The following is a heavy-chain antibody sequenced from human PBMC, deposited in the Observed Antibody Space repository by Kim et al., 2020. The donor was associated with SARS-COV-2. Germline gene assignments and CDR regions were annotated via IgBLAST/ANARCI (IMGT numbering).Heavy chain of an antibody. CDR1: GFTFSSYW. V-gene: IGHV3-7*03. J-gene: IGHJ6*02. CDR3: ATRYYDFWSGPYGMDV. D-gene: IGHD3-3*01. CDR2: IKQDGSEK. Sequence: GGSLRLSCAASGFTFSSYWMSWVRQAPGKGLEWVANIKQDGSEKYYVDSVKGRFTISRDNAKNSLYLQMNSLRAEDTAVYYCATRYYDFWSGPYGMDVWGQGTTVTVSS.